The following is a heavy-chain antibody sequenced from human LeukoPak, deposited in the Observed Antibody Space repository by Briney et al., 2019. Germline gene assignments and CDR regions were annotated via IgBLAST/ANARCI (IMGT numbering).Heavy chain of an antibody. D-gene: IGHD2-15*01. J-gene: IGHJ4*02. V-gene: IGHV3-21*01. Sequence: PGGSLRLSCAASGFTFSSYSMNWVRQAPGKGLEWVSSISSSSSYIYYADSVKGRFTISRDNAENSLYLQMNSLRAEDTAVYYCARAPLGYCSGGSCYDLDYWGQGTLVTVSS. CDR1: GFTFSSYS. CDR3: ARAPLGYCSGGSCYDLDY. CDR2: ISSSSSYI.